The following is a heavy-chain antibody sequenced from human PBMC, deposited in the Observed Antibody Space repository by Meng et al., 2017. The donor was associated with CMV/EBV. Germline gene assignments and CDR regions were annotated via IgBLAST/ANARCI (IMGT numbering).Heavy chain of an antibody. CDR3: ARGQRSGSYYSGLYYGMDV. Sequence: FSASSGSCIRQHPGKAREGIGETNHRGSTNYSPSRKSRVTRSVDTSKNQFSLTLSSGTAADTAVYYCARGQRSGSYYSGLYYGMDVWCQGTTVTASS. CDR1: FSASS. CDR2: TNHRGST. V-gene: IGHV4-34*01. J-gene: IGHJ6*02. D-gene: IGHD1-26*01.